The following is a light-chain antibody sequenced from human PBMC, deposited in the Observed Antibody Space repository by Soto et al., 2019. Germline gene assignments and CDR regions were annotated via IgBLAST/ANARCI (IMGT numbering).Light chain of an antibody. J-gene: IGLJ1*01. CDR1: SSDVGGYNY. Sequence: QSALTQPRSVSGSPGQSVTISCTGTSSDVGGYNYVSWYQQHPGEAPKVMIFDVNKRPSGVPDRFSGSKSGNTASLTISGLQAEDEADYYCCSYAGSPSLYVVGSGTKLTVL. CDR2: DVN. V-gene: IGLV2-11*01. CDR3: CSYAGSPSLYV.